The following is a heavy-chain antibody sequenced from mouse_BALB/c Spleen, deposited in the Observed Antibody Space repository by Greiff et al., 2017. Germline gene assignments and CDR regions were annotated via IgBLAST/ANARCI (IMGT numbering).Heavy chain of an antibody. CDR1: GFSLTSYG. J-gene: IGHJ4*01. V-gene: IGHV2-9*02. Sequence: VKLMESGPGLVAPSQSLSLTCTVSGFSLTSYGVHWVRQPPGKGLEWLGVIWAGGSTNYNSALMSRLSISKDNSKSQVFLKMNSLQTDDTAMYYCARVGDYAMDYWGQGTSVTVSS. CDR2: IWAGGST. CDR3: ARVGDYAMDY. D-gene: IGHD1-1*02.